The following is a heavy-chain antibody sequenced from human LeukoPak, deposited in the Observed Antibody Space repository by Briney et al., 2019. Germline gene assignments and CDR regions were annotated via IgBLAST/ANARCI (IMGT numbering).Heavy chain of an antibody. CDR1: GFTFSGYA. CDR3: AKMRGGTSVTNYFDS. Sequence: GGSLRLSCAASGFTFSGYAMNWVRQAPGKGLEWVSGFSGSGGGTYYAASVKGRFTISRDNSKTTLYLQMNSLRAEDTAVYYCAKMRGGTSVTNYFDSWGQGTPVTVSS. D-gene: IGHD4-17*01. CDR2: FSGSGGGT. V-gene: IGHV3-23*01. J-gene: IGHJ4*02.